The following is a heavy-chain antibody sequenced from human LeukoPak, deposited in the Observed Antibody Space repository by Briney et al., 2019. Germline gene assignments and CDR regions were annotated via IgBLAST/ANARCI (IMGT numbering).Heavy chain of an antibody. CDR2: ISSSGSTI. Sequence: GGSLRLSCAASGFTFSSYEMNWVRQAPGKGLEWVSYISSSGSTIYYADSVKGRFTISRDNAKNSLYLQMNSLRAEDTAVYYCARGMVGATKNSLDYWGQGTLVTVSS. V-gene: IGHV3-48*03. J-gene: IGHJ4*02. CDR3: ARGMVGATKNSLDY. D-gene: IGHD1-26*01. CDR1: GFTFSSYE.